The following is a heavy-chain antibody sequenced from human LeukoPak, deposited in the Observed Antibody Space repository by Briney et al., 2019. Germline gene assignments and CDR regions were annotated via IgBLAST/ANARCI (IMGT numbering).Heavy chain of an antibody. Sequence: GGSLRLSCAASGFTFSTYEMHWVRQAPGKGLEWVSYITTSGGIYYADSVRGRFTISRDNAKNTLYLQMNSLRAEDTAVYYCARVSSGSYFGYYYYYMDVWGKGTTVTVSS. CDR3: ARVSSGSYFGYYYYYMDV. CDR1: GFTFSTYE. D-gene: IGHD1-26*01. V-gene: IGHV3-48*03. CDR2: ITTSGGI. J-gene: IGHJ6*03.